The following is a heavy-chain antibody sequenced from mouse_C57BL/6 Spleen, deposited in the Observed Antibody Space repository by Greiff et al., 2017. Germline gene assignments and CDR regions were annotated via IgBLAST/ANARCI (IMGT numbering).Heavy chain of an antibody. V-gene: IGHV10-3*01. D-gene: IGHD2-2*01. CDR1: GFTFNTYA. CDR2: IRSKSSNNAT. J-gene: IGHJ2*01. Sequence: EVQGVESGGGLVQPKGSLKLSCAASGFTFNTYAMHWVRQAPGKGLEWVARIRSKSSNNATYDAGSVKDRITISRDDSQSMLYLQMNNLKNKDTAMYYCVRDSDGYAYFDYWGQGTTLTVSS. CDR3: VRDSDGYAYFDY.